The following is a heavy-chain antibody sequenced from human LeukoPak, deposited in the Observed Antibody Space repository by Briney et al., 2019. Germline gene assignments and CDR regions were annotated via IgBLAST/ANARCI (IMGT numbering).Heavy chain of an antibody. CDR3: ARGLDTSDFDY. Sequence: GGSLRLSCAASGFTFSSYAMHWVRQAPGKGLEWVAVISYDGSNKYYADSVKGRFTISRDNSKNTLYLQMNSLRAEDTAVYYCARGLDTSDFDYWGQGTLVTVSS. D-gene: IGHD5-18*01. J-gene: IGHJ4*02. CDR2: ISYDGSNK. CDR1: GFTFSSYA. V-gene: IGHV3-30-3*01.